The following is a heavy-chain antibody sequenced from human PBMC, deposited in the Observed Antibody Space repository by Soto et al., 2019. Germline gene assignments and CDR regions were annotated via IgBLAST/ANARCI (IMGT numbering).Heavy chain of an antibody. CDR2: IGAYNGNT. CDR3: ARDPRYYDFWSGYPRYYGMDV. V-gene: IGHV1-18*04. D-gene: IGHD3-3*01. Sequence: QVQLVQSGAEVKKPGASVKVSCKASGYTFTSYGISWVRQAPGQGLEWMGWIGAYNGNTNYAQKLQGRVTMTTDTYTSTAYMALRSLRSDDTAVYYCARDPRYYDFWSGYPRYYGMDVWGQGTTVTVSS. CDR1: GYTFTSYG. J-gene: IGHJ6*02.